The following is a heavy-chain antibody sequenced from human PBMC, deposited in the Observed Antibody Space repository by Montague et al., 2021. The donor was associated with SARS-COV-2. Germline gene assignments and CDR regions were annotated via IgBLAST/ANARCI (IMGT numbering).Heavy chain of an antibody. D-gene: IGHD3-16*01. CDR3: ARAVPYVFRPLKYFDY. CDR2: ISSSVSTL. V-gene: IGHV3-48*03. J-gene: IGHJ4*02. Sequence: SLRLSCAASGFTVSSYELNWVRQAPGKGLEWVSYISSSVSTLYYAYSXXVLFTISRDNAKNSLYLQMNSLRAEDTAVYYCARAVPYVFRPLKYFDYWGQGTLVTVSS. CDR1: GFTVSSYE.